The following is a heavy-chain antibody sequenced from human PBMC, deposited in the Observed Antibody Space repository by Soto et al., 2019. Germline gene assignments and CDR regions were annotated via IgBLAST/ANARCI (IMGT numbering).Heavy chain of an antibody. J-gene: IGHJ4*02. CDR3: ARDLHGFSGYYISY. V-gene: IGHV4-31*03. CDR2: IYYSGST. Sequence: QVQLQESGPGLVKPSQTLSLTCTVSNGSISSGGYYWTWIRQYPGKGLEWIGYIYYSGSTYYNPSLKSRVTISIDTSKNHLSLKLRSVTAADSAVYYCARDLHGFSGYYISYWGQGTPVTVSS. D-gene: IGHD5-12*01. CDR1: NGSISSGGYY.